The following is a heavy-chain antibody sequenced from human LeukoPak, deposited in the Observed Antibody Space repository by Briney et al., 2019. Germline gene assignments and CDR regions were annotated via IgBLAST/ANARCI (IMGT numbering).Heavy chain of an antibody. J-gene: IGHJ4*02. D-gene: IGHD3-9*01. CDR2: IYYSGST. CDR1: GGSISSYY. Sequence: ASETLSLTCTVSGGSISSYYWSWIRQPPGKGLEWIGYIYYSGSTNYNPSLKSRVTISVDTSKNQFSLKLSSVTAADTAVYYWARHWPNLTYFDLLGGRQYFYHWGQGTLVTVSS. V-gene: IGHV4-59*08. CDR3: ARHWPNLTYFDLLGGRQYFYH.